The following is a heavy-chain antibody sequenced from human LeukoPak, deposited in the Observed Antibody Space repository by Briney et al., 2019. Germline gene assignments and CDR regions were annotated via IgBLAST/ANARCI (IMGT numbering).Heavy chain of an antibody. Sequence: PSQTLSLTCTVSGGSISSGDYYWRWIRQPPGKGLEWIVYIYYSGSTYYNPSLKSRVTISVDTSKNQFSLKLSSVTAADTAVYYCARDSVYCSSTSCYYYGMDVWGQGTTVTVSS. D-gene: IGHD2-2*01. CDR2: IYYSGST. CDR3: ARDSVYCSSTSCYYYGMDV. J-gene: IGHJ6*02. CDR1: GGSISSGDYY. V-gene: IGHV4-30-4*01.